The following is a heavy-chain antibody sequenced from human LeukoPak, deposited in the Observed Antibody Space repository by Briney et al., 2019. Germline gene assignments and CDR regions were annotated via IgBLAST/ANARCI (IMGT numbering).Heavy chain of an antibody. CDR3: ASAYGDYGLDY. V-gene: IGHV3-33*03. CDR2: IWYDGSNK. D-gene: IGHD4-17*01. CDR1: GFTFSTYG. J-gene: IGHJ4*02. Sequence: PGKSLRLSCVASGFTFSTYGMHWVRQAPGMSLEWVAVIWYDGSNKWYAGSVRGRFTISRDNSNNTLYLEMNSLGVEDTAMYYCASAYGDYGLDYWGQGTLVTVSS.